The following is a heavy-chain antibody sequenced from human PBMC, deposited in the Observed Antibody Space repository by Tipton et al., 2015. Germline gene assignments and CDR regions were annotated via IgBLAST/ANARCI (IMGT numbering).Heavy chain of an antibody. CDR3: ARDLEHGMDV. D-gene: IGHD5-24*01. Sequence: LRLSCAVSAYSISSDYYWGWIRQSPGKGLEWIGYISYSGSTHYNPSLKRRVTISLDTSKNQFSLTLNSVTAADTAVYYCARDLEHGMDVWGQGTPVTVSS. V-gene: IGHV4-28*03. J-gene: IGHJ6*02. CDR1: AYSISSDYY. CDR2: ISYSGST.